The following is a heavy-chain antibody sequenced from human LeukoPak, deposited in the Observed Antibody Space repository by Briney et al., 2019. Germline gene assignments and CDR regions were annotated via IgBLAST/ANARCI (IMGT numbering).Heavy chain of an antibody. CDR1: GVSISSYY. J-gene: IGHJ3*02. CDR3: ARAYDYGDYGYQI. CDR2: IYTSGRT. D-gene: IGHD4-17*01. Sequence: SETLSLTCTVSGVSISSYYWSWIRQPAGNGLEWSGRIYTSGRTNYNPSLKSLVTMSVNTSKNQFSLKLSSVTAADTAVYYCARAYDYGDYGYQIWGQGTMVTVSS. V-gene: IGHV4-4*07.